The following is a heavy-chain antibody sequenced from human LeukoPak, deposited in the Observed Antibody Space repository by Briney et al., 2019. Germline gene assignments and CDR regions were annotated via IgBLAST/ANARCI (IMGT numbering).Heavy chain of an antibody. CDR1: GASISSGSNY. D-gene: IGHD3-10*01. CDR2: IYSSGST. V-gene: IGHV4-39*07. Sequence: SETLSLTCSVSGASISSGSNYWGWIRQPPGKTLEWIGSIYSSGSTYYNSSLQSRVIIIIDMPKNHFSPTLSSVTAADTAVYYCARSDGYGLVDIWGQGTMVTVSS. J-gene: IGHJ3*02. CDR3: ARSDGYGLVDI.